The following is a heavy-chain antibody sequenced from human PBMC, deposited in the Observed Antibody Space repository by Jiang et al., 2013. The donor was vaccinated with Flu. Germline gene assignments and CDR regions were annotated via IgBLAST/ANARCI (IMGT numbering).Heavy chain of an antibody. CDR3: ARGLPLWFGSEDVDY. Sequence: VISYDGSNKYYADSVKGRFTISRDNSKNTLYLQMNSLRAEDTAVYYCARGLPLWFGSEDVDYWGQGTLVTASS. CDR2: ISYDGSNK. J-gene: IGHJ4*02. D-gene: IGHD3-10*01. V-gene: IGHV3-30-3*01.